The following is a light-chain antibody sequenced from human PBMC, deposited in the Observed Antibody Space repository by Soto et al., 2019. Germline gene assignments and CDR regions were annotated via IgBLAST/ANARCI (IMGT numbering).Light chain of an antibody. CDR1: SSDVGGYNY. CDR3: CSYAGTYTFFV. V-gene: IGLV2-11*01. CDR2: DVT. Sequence: QPASVSGSPGQSVTISCSGSSSDVGGYNYVSWYQQQPGKAPKLLIYDVTIRTSGVSDRFSGSKSGNTASLTISDLQAEDDGDYYCCSYAGTYTFFVFGTGTKVTVL. J-gene: IGLJ1*01.